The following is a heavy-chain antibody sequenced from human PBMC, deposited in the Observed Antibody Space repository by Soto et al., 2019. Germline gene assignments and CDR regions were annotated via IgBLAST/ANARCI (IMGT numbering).Heavy chain of an antibody. D-gene: IGHD3-10*01. J-gene: IGHJ3*02. Sequence: GASVKVSCKASGYTFTSYDINWVRQATGQGLEWMGWMNPNSGNTGYAQKFQGRVTMTRNTSISTAYMELSSLRSEDTAVYYCERAYYYGSGSYYGDKAFDIWSQGTMVTVSS. CDR3: ERAYYYGSGSYYGDKAFDI. CDR1: GYTFTSYD. V-gene: IGHV1-8*01. CDR2: MNPNSGNT.